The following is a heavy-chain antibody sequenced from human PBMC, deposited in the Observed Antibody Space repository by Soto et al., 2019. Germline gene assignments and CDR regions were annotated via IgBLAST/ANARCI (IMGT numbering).Heavy chain of an antibody. CDR3: AKDRHYGSGTYSDSYLDY. CDR2: ISGSGGTT. CDR1: GFTFNSYA. Sequence: EVQLLESGGGLVQPGVSLRLSCGGSGFTFNSYAMTWVRQAPGKGLEWVSAISGSGGTTYYANSVKGRFTISRDQSKDTLYLKMNSIRAEDTAKYYCAKDRHYGSGTYSDSYLDYWGQGTLVTVSS. D-gene: IGHD3-10*01. J-gene: IGHJ4*02. V-gene: IGHV3-23*01.